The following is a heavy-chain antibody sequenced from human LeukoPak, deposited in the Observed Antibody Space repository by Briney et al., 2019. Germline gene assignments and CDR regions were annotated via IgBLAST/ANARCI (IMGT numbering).Heavy chain of an antibody. CDR3: ARSRVHYDFWSGYYSLDVVGQLGAY. CDR2: IIPILGIA. Sequence: GASVKVSCKASGGTFSSYAISWVRQAPGQGLEWMGRIIPILGIANYAQKFQGRVTITADKSTSTAYMELSSLRSEDTAVYYCARSRVHYDFWSGYYSLDVVGQLGAYWGQGTLVTVSS. CDR1: GGTFSSYA. J-gene: IGHJ4*02. D-gene: IGHD3-3*01. V-gene: IGHV1-69*04.